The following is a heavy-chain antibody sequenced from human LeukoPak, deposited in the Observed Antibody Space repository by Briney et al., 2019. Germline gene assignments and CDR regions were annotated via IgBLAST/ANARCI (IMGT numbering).Heavy chain of an antibody. Sequence: GGSLRLSCAASGFTVSSNYMSWVRQAPGKGLEWVSVIYSGGSTYYADSVKGRFTISRDNSKNTLYLQMNSLRAEDTAVYYCAKDPMGYSNYGFDYWGQGTLVTVSS. CDR2: IYSGGST. CDR1: GFTVSSNY. D-gene: IGHD4-4*01. CDR3: AKDPMGYSNYGFDY. V-gene: IGHV3-66*01. J-gene: IGHJ4*02.